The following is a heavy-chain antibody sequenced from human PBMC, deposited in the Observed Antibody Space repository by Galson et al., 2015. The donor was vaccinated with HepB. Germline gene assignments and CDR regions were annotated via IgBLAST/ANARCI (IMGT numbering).Heavy chain of an antibody. D-gene: IGHD6-13*01. Sequence: PALVKPTQTLTLTCTFSGFSLSTSGMCVSWIRQPPGKALEWLALIDWDDDKYYSTSLKTRLTISKDTSKNQVVLTMTNMDPVDTATYYCARIKRGWYSSSGTGFDYWGQGTLVTVSS. CDR3: ARIKRGWYSSSGTGFDY. CDR1: GFSLSTSGMC. J-gene: IGHJ4*02. V-gene: IGHV2-70*01. CDR2: IDWDDDK.